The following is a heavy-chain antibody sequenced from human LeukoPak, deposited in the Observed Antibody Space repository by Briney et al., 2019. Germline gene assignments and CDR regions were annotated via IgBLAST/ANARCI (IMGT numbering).Heavy chain of an antibody. Sequence: QPGGSLRLSCAASGFTFSSYAMSWIRQAPGKGLEWVSAISGSGGSTYYADSVKGRFTISRDNYKNTLYLQMNSLRAEDTAVYYCAKSLNYYDSSGYYGALDYWGQGTLVTVSS. CDR1: GFTFSSYA. J-gene: IGHJ4*02. D-gene: IGHD3-22*01. CDR2: ISGSGGST. CDR3: AKSLNYYDSSGYYGALDY. V-gene: IGHV3-23*01.